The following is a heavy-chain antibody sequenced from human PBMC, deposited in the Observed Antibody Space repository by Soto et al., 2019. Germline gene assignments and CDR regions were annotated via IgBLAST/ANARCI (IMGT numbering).Heavy chain of an antibody. CDR3: ARRYCSGGSCYSRFFDY. Sequence: SETLSLTCTVSGGSISSYYWSWIRQPPGKGLEWIGYIYYSGSTNYNPSLKSRVTISVDTSKNQFSLKLSSVTAADTAVYYCARRYCSGGSCYSRFFDYWGQGTLVTVSS. V-gene: IGHV4-59*08. CDR1: GGSISSYY. D-gene: IGHD2-15*01. CDR2: IYYSGST. J-gene: IGHJ4*02.